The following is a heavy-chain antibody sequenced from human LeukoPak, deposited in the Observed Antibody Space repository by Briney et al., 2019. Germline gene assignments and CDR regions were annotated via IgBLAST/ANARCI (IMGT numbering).Heavy chain of an antibody. CDR3: ARGSSDLDY. V-gene: IGHV3-21*01. Sequence: GGSLRLSCAASGFTLSSYAMSWVRQGPGKGLEWVSAISVSGNTYHADSVKGRFTISRDNAKNSLYLQMNSLRAEDTAVYYCARGSSDLDYWGQGTLVTVSS. CDR1: GFTLSSYA. D-gene: IGHD6-6*01. J-gene: IGHJ4*02. CDR2: ISVSGNT.